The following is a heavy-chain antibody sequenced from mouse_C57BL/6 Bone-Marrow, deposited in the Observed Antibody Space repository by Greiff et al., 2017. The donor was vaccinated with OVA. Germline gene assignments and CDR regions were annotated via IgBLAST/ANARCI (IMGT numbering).Heavy chain of an antibody. CDR2: INPNNGGT. Sequence: EVQLQQSGPELVKPGASVKISCKASGYTITDYYMNWVKQSHGKSLEWIGDINPNNGGTSYNQKFKGKATLTVDKSSSTAYMELRSLTSEDSAVYSCARNPITTVAYWYFDVWGTGTTVTVSS. CDR3: ARNPITTVAYWYFDV. CDR1: GYTITDYY. J-gene: IGHJ1*03. D-gene: IGHD1-1*01. V-gene: IGHV1-26*01.